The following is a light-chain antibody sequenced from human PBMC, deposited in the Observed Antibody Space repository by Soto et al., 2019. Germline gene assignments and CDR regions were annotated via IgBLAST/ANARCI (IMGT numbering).Light chain of an antibody. Sequence: DIQMTQSPSTVSASVGDTVTITCRASQSINTRLAWYQQKAGKAPKLLIYDASRLESGVPSRFRGSGSGPEFAVTISSLQPDDFASYYCQQYDGYSWTVGQGPKV. J-gene: IGKJ1*01. CDR1: QSINTR. CDR2: DAS. V-gene: IGKV1-5*01. CDR3: QQYDGYSWT.